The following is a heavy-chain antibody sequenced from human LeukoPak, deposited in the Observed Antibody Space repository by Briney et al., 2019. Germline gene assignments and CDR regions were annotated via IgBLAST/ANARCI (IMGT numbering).Heavy chain of an antibody. CDR2: MRPDGSDS. CDR1: GFTCSDDA. CDR3: TKDWSADY. V-gene: IGHV3-23*01. J-gene: IGHJ4*02. Sequence: GGSLRLSCTASGFTCSDDAMTWVRQAPGKGREWVSAMRPDGSDSKYAGSVKGRSTISRDNSKNTLFLQMNSLRVEDTAVYYCTKDWSADYWGQGTLVTVSS.